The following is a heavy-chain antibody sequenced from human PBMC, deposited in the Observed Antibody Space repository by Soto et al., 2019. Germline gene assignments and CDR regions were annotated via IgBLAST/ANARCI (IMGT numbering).Heavy chain of an antibody. D-gene: IGHD6-19*01. V-gene: IGHV3-23*01. Sequence: EVQLLESGGGLVQPGGSLRLSCAASGFTFSNYAIAWVRQAPGKGLEWVSGISGSGGTTYYADSVKGRFTISRDNSKDTLHLQMISLRAEDTAVYYCAKTPRQWLVYFDFWGQGALVTVSS. J-gene: IGHJ4*02. CDR3: AKTPRQWLVYFDF. CDR1: GFTFSNYA. CDR2: ISGSGGTT.